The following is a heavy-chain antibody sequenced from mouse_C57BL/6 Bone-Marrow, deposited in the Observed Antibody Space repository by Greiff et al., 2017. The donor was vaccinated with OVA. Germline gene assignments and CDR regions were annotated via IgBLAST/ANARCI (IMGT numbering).Heavy chain of an antibody. V-gene: IGHV5-4*01. Sequence: EVQRVESGGGLVKPGGSLKLSCAASGFTFSSYAMSWVRQTPEKRLEWVATISDGGSYTYYPDNVKGRFTISRDNAKNNLYLQMSHLKSEDTAMYYCARRDYWYFDVWGTGTTVTVSS. J-gene: IGHJ1*03. CDR3: ARRDYWYFDV. CDR1: GFTFSSYA. CDR2: ISDGGSYT.